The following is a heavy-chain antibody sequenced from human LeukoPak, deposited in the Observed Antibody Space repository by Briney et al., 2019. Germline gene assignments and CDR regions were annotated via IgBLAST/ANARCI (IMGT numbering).Heavy chain of an antibody. CDR3: AKVSDYSYYYYMDV. V-gene: IGHV3-23*01. J-gene: IGHJ6*03. CDR2: ISGSGGST. CDR1: AFPFSTYT. Sequence: PGGSLRLSCAASAFPFSTYTMHWVRQAPGKGLEWVSAISGSGGSTYYADSVKGRFTISRDNSKDTLYLQMNSLRAEDTAVYYCAKVSDYSYYYYMDVWGKGTTVTVSS.